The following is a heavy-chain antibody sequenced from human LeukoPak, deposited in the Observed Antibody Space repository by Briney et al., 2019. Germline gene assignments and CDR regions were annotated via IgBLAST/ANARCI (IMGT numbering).Heavy chain of an antibody. CDR3: ARDHGGVVIDPYFDY. J-gene: IGHJ4*02. CDR1: GFTFSDYY. V-gene: IGHV3-11*01. D-gene: IGHD3-22*01. Sequence: GGSLRLSCAASGFTFSDYYMSWIRQAPGKGLGWVSYISSSGSTIYYADSVKGRFTISRDNAKNSLYLQMNSLRAEDTAVYYCARDHGGVVIDPYFDYWGQGTLVTVSS. CDR2: ISSSGSTI.